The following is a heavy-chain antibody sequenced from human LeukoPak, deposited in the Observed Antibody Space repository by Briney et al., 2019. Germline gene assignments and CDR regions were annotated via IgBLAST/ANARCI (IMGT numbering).Heavy chain of an antibody. CDR2: IYRAGST. D-gene: IGHD3-22*01. V-gene: IGHV3-66*01. CDR1: GFTVSNNY. Sequence: GGSLRLSCVASGFTVSNNYMSWVRQAPGKGLVWVAVIYRAGSTYYADSVEGRFIISSDNSQNTLYLQMNSLRAEDTAVYYCARGSRDSGGYYNTFDIWGQGTVVAVSS. CDR3: ARGSRDSGGYYNTFDI. J-gene: IGHJ3*02.